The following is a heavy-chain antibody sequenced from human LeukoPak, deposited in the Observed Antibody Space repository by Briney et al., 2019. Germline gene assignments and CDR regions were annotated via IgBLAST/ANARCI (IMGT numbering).Heavy chain of an antibody. J-gene: IGHJ3*02. Sequence: GGSLRLSCAASGFTVSSNYMSWVRQAPGKGLEWVSVIYSGGSTYYADSVKGRFTISRDNSKNTLYLQMNSLRAEDTAVYYCARLGYSYGYSAFDIWGQGTMVTVSS. V-gene: IGHV3-66*01. CDR3: ARLGYSYGYSAFDI. CDR2: IYSGGST. D-gene: IGHD5-18*01. CDR1: GFTVSSNY.